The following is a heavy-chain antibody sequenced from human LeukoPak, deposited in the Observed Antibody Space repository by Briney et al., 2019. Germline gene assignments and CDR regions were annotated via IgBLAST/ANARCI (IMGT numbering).Heavy chain of an antibody. D-gene: IGHD1-26*01. Sequence: GESLKISCKGSGYRFTNYWIGWVRQMPGKGLEWMGIIYPGDSDTRYSPSFQGQVTISADKSITTAYLQWSSLKASDTAIYYCARHGEIVGATLHGLGVSEYFHYWGQGTLVTVSS. V-gene: IGHV5-51*01. CDR1: GYRFTNYW. CDR2: IYPGDSDT. CDR3: ARHGEIVGATLHGLGVSEYFHY. J-gene: IGHJ1*01.